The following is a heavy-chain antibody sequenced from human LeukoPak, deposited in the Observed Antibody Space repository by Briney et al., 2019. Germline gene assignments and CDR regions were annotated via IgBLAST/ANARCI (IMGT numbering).Heavy chain of an antibody. CDR3: ARGVDSSGYNAY. V-gene: IGHV4-34*01. D-gene: IGHD3-22*01. CDR2: INHSGST. CDR1: GGSFSGYY. Sequence: SETLSLTCAVYGGSFSGYYWSWIRQPPGKGLEWIGEINHSGSTNYNPSLKSRVTISVDTSKNQFSRKLSSVTAAATAVYYCARGVDSSGYNAYWGQATLVTVSS. J-gene: IGHJ4*02.